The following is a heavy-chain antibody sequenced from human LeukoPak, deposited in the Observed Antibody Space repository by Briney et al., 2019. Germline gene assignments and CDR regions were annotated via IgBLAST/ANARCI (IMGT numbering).Heavy chain of an antibody. CDR1: GYTFTGYY. D-gene: IGHD1-26*01. J-gene: IGHJ4*02. CDR2: INPNSGGT. V-gene: IGHV1-2*02. CDR3: ARDKGKYSGSYPLDY. Sequence: GASVKVSCKASGYTFTGYYMHWVRQAPGQRLEWMGWINPNSGGTNYAQKFQGRVTMTRDTSISTAYMELSRLRSDDTAVYYCARDKGKYSGSYPLDYWGQGTLVTVSS.